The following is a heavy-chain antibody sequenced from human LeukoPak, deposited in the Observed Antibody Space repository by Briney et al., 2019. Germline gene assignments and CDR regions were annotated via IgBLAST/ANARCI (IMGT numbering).Heavy chain of an antibody. CDR3: ARGPSSSFYMDV. CDR2: VTGNARSK. CDR1: GFMFSDYT. Sequence: GGSLRLSCAGSGFMFSDYTMHWVRQAPGKGLEYVSAVTGNARSKYHADSVRGRFTISRDNSKDTLYLQMGSLRPEDTAVYYCARGPSSSFYMDVWGKGTTVTISS. V-gene: IGHV3-64*02. J-gene: IGHJ6*03.